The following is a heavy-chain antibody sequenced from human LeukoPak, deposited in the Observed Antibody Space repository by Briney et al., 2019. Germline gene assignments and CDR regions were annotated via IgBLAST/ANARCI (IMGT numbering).Heavy chain of an antibody. CDR3: AKRFGESYRHFDY. Sequence: GGSLRLSCAASGFTFSSYAMSWVRQAPGKGLEWVSAVTGSGSATDYADFVKGRFTISRDNSKNTLYLQMNSLRAEDTAVYYCAKRFGESYRHFDYWGQGTLVTVSS. D-gene: IGHD1-26*01. CDR2: VTGSGSAT. J-gene: IGHJ4*02. V-gene: IGHV3-23*01. CDR1: GFTFSSYA.